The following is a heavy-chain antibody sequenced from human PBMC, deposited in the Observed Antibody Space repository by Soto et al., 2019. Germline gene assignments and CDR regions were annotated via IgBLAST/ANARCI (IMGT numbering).Heavy chain of an antibody. D-gene: IGHD2-15*01. CDR3: ATAYSLKGYCGGGSCYSGFDP. Sequence: SETLSLTCPALVVSFSGDYWSGIRHAPGKGLEWSGEVNHSGSANYNPSLKSRVTISVETSKNQISLKLSSVTAADTAVSYCATAYSLKGYCGGGSCYSGFDPWGQGTLVTVSS. CDR2: VNHSGSA. V-gene: IGHV4-34*01. CDR1: VVSFSGDY. J-gene: IGHJ5*02.